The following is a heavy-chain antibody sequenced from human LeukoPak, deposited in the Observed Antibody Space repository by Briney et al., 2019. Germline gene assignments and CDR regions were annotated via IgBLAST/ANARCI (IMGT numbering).Heavy chain of an antibody. CDR1: TGSISSHY. CDR2: IYYSGST. D-gene: IGHD2-2*01. CDR3: ARGFCSSTSCLTNYLDP. J-gene: IGHJ5*02. Sequence: SETLSLTCNVSTGSISSHYWNWIRQPPGKGLEWIGYIYYSGSTSYSPSLKSRVTISVDTSKTQFSLTLTSVTAADTAMYYCARGFCSSTSCLTNYLDPWGQGTLVTVSS. V-gene: IGHV4-59*11.